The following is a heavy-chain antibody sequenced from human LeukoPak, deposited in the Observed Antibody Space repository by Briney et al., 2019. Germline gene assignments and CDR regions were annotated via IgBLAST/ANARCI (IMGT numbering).Heavy chain of an antibody. CDR3: ARDRYDYVWGSYRAAFDI. CDR1: GFTFSTYS. D-gene: IGHD3-16*01. CDR2: ISSSSSAL. Sequence: GGSLRLSCAASGFTFSTYSMNWVRQAPGKGLEWVSYISSSSSALYYADSVKGRFTISRDNSKNTLYLQMNSLRAEDTAVYYCARDRYDYVWGSYRAAFDIWGQGTMVTVSS. J-gene: IGHJ3*02. V-gene: IGHV3-48*01.